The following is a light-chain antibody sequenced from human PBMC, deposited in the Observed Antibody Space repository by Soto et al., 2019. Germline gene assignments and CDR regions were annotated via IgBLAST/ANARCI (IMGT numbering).Light chain of an antibody. V-gene: IGKV3-20*01. J-gene: IGKJ1*01. CDR2: GAS. CDR1: QSVKNNY. Sequence: EIVLTQSPGSLSLSPGERATLSCRASQSVKNNYLAWFQQKAGQALRLLIYGASSRATGIPDRFSGSGSGTDFTLTISRLEPEDFAVYYCQHYGNSRTFGQGTKVDIK. CDR3: QHYGNSRT.